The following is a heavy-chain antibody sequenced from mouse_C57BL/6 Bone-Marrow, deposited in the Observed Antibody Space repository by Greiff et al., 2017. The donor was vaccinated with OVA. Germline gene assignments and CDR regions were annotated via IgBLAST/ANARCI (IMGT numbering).Heavy chain of an antibody. D-gene: IGHD1-1*02. V-gene: IGHV1-81*01. J-gene: IGHJ2*01. CDR2: IYPRSGTT. Sequence: QVQLKESGAELARPGASVKLSCKASGYTFTSYGISWVKQRTGQGLECIGEIYPRSGTTYSTEKFKGKATLTADKSSSTAYMELRSLTSEDSAVYFCARGDYVYFDYWGQGTTLTVSS. CDR1: GYTFTSYG. CDR3: ARGDYVYFDY.